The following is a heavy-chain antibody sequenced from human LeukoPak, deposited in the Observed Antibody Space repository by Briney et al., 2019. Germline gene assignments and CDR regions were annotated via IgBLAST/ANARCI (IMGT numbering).Heavy chain of an antibody. Sequence: GGSLRLSCAASGFTVSSNYMSWVRQAPEKGLEWVSVIYSGGSTYYADSVKGRFTISRHNSKNTLYLQMNSLRAEDTAVYYCARVAREDCSGGSCYWFDPWGQGTLVTVSS. CDR1: GFTVSSNY. V-gene: IGHV3-53*04. CDR2: IYSGGST. D-gene: IGHD2-15*01. J-gene: IGHJ5*02. CDR3: ARVAREDCSGGSCYWFDP.